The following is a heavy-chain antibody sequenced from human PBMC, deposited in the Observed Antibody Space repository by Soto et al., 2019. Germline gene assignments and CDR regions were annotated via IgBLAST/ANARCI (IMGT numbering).Heavy chain of an antibody. D-gene: IGHD3-22*01. J-gene: IGHJ1*01. V-gene: IGHV3-21*04. CDR1: GFTFSTYS. Sequence: LRLSCAASGFTFSTYSMTWVRQTPGRGLEWVSSISGDSHYIFYADSVKGRFTISRDNAKNSLYLQMNSLSAEDTAVYYCANKHYDSSGYYYVGYFQHWGQGTLVTVSS. CDR2: ISGDSHYI. CDR3: ANKHYDSSGYYYVGYFQH.